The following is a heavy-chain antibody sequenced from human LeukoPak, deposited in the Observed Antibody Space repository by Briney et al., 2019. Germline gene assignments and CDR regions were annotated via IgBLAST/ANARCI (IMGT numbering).Heavy chain of an antibody. V-gene: IGHV4-59*11. CDR1: GGSISSHY. Sequence: PSETLSLTCTVSGGSISSHYWSWIRQPPGKGLEWIGYIYYSGTTNYNPSLKSRVTISVDTSKNQFPLKLSSVSAADTAVYYCARASCSSTSCYAVPFDIWGQGTMVTVSS. J-gene: IGHJ3*02. CDR2: IYYSGTT. D-gene: IGHD2-2*01. CDR3: ARASCSSTSCYAVPFDI.